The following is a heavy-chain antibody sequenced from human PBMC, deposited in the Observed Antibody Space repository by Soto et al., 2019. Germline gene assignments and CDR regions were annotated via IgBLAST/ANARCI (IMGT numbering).Heavy chain of an antibody. Sequence: QVKLVQSGAEVKKPGASVKVSCKASGYTFTSYGISWVRQAPAQGRECMGWISAYNGNTNYAPKPQGSGTMTTDTSTSTAYMERRSLRSDDTAVYYCASEMIYHAFDLWGRGTLNTVS. J-gene: IGHJ2*01. CDR3: ASEMIYHAFDL. CDR1: GYTFTSYG. D-gene: IGHD2-8*01. V-gene: IGHV1-18*01. CDR2: ISAYNGNT.